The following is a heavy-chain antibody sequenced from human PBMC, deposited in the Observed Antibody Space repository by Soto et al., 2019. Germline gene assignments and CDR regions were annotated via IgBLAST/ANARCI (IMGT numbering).Heavy chain of an antibody. CDR2: VYYSGST. D-gene: IGHD3-22*01. Sequence: QVLLEESGPGLVKPSQTLSLTCTVSGGSVSSGYHYWSWIRQPPGTGLEWIGYVYYSGSTYYNPSLGRRVTISIDTSKNQFSLKLNPVTASAAAVYFCATESSGSSPLHFDFWGQGALVSVSS. J-gene: IGHJ4*02. V-gene: IGHV4-30-4*01. CDR1: GGSVSSGYHY. CDR3: ATESSGSSPLHFDF.